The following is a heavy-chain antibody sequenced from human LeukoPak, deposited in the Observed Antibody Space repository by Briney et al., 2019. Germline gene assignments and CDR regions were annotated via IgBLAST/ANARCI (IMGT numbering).Heavy chain of an antibody. D-gene: IGHD3-22*01. CDR1: GFTFSSYA. Sequence: PGGSLRLSCAASGFTFSSYAMSWVRQAPGQGLEWVSVINVSGDSTYYADSVKGRFTISRDNSKNTLYLQMNSLRAEDTAVYYCAKNRDSSSYYHDAFDFWGHGTMVTVST. CDR2: INVSGDST. V-gene: IGHV3-23*01. J-gene: IGHJ3*01. CDR3: AKNRDSSSYYHDAFDF.